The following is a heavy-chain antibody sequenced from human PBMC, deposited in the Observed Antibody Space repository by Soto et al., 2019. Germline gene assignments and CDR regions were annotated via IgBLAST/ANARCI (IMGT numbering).Heavy chain of an antibody. CDR2: ISAYNGNT. D-gene: IGHD2-21*01. CDR3: ARDSGEKDAFDI. Sequence: ASVKVSCKASGYTFTSYGISWVRQAPGQGLEWMGWISAYNGNTNYAQKLQGRVTMTADTSTSTAYMELRSQRADDTAVYYCARDSGEKDAFDIWGQGTMVTVSS. V-gene: IGHV1-18*01. J-gene: IGHJ3*02. CDR1: GYTFTSYG.